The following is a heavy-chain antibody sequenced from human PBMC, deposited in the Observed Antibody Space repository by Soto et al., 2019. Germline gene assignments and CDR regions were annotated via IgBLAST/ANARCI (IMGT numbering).Heavy chain of an antibody. CDR3: ARAPDILGVYYYYGMDV. V-gene: IGHV3-33*01. CDR2: IWYDGSNK. Sequence: QVQLVESGGGVVQPGRSLRLSCAASGFTFSSYGMHWVRQAPGKGLEWVAVIWYDGSNKYYADSVKGRFTISRDNSKNTLYLQMNSLRAEDTAVYYCARAPDILGVYYYYGMDVWGPGTTVTVSS. J-gene: IGHJ6*02. CDR1: GFTFSSYG. D-gene: IGHD3-9*01.